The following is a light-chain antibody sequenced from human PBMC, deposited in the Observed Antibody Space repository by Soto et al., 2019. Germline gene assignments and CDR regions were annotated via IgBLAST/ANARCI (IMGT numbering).Light chain of an antibody. V-gene: IGKV1-9*01. CDR3: QQLNNYPYT. J-gene: IGKJ2*01. CDR1: QGISSY. CDR2: AAS. Sequence: IQLTQSPSSLSASVGDRVTITCRASQGISSYLAWYQQKPWKAPKLLIYAASTLQSGVPSRFSGSGSGTDFTLTISSLQPEDFATYYCQQLNNYPYTFGQVTKLEIK.